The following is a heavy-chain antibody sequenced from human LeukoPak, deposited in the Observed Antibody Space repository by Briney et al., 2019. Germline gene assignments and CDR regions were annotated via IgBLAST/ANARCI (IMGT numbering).Heavy chain of an antibody. D-gene: IGHD2-2*01. CDR1: GYSITSGHY. Sequence: SETLSLTCTVSGYSITSGHYWGWIRQPPGKGLEWIGYIYHSGSTYYNPSLKSRVTISVDRSKNQFSLRLSSVTAADTAVYYCARGVVAVPAASHWFDPWGQGTLVTVSS. CDR2: IYHSGST. CDR3: ARGVVAVPAASHWFDP. V-gene: IGHV4-38-2*02. J-gene: IGHJ5*02.